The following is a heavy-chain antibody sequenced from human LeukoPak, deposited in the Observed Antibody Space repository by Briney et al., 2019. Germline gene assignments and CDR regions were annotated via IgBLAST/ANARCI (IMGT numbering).Heavy chain of an antibody. CDR3: ASNWQWPPMGV. CDR1: GFTFSNAW. CDR2: IYSGGST. Sequence: PGGSLRLSCAASGFTFSNAWMSWVRQAPGKGLEWVSVIYSGGSTYYADSVKGRFTISRDNSKNTLYLQMNSLRAEDTAVYYCASNWQWPPMGVWGQGTTVTVSS. V-gene: IGHV3-66*01. J-gene: IGHJ6*02. D-gene: IGHD6-19*01.